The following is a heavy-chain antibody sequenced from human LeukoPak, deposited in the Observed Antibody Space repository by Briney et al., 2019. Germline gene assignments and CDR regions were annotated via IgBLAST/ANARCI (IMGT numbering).Heavy chain of an antibody. CDR3: ARESIAARSYDY. CDR1: GFAFSSYW. V-gene: IGHV3-74*01. D-gene: IGHD6-6*01. J-gene: IGHJ4*02. Sequence: PGGSLRLSCAASGFAFSSYWLHWVRQAPGKGLVWVSRVNSDGSSTNYADSVKGRFTISRDNAKNSLYLQMNSLRAEDTAVYYCARESIAARSYDYWGQGTLVTVSS. CDR2: VNSDGSST.